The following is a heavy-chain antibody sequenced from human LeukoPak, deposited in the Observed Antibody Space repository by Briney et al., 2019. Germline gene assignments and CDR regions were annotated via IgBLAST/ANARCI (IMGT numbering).Heavy chain of an antibody. CDR1: GYTLTELS. CDR3: ATAHTVITAHPA. J-gene: IGHJ4*02. Sequence: ASVKVSCKVSGYTLTELSMHWVRRAPGKGLEWMGGFDPEDGETIYAQKFQGRVTMTEDTSTDTAYMELSSLRSEDTAVYYCATAHTVITAHPAWGQGTLVTVSP. D-gene: IGHD4-17*01. CDR2: FDPEDGET. V-gene: IGHV1-24*01.